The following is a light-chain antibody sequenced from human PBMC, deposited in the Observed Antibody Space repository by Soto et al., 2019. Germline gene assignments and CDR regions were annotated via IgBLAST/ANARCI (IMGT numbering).Light chain of an antibody. V-gene: IGKV3D-15*01. CDR1: QSVSRN. Sequence: EIVMTQSPATLSVSPGERATLSCRASQSVSRNLAWYQQKPGQAPRLLIYDASTRATGTPARFSGSGSGTEFTLSISSLQSEDFAVYYCQQYNNWPITFGQGTRLEIK. CDR3: QQYNNWPIT. CDR2: DAS. J-gene: IGKJ5*01.